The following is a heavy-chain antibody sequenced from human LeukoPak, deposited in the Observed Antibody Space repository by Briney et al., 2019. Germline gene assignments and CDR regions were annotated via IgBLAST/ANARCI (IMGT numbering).Heavy chain of an antibody. V-gene: IGHV1-18*01. CDR1: GFTFTSYG. J-gene: IGHJ4*02. Sequence: RGSVKVSCKASGFTFTSYGINWVRQAPGQGLEWVGCISAYNGNTNYAQKLQGRFTMTTDTSTSTAYMELRSLRSDDTAVYYCARDLRLQAVGFDYWGQGTLVTVSS. CDR2: ISAYNGNT. CDR3: ARDLRLQAVGFDY. D-gene: IGHD5-24*01.